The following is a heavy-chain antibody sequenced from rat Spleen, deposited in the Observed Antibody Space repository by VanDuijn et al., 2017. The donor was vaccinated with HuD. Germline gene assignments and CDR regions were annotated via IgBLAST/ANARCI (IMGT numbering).Heavy chain of an antibody. J-gene: IGHJ2*01. Sequence: EVQLVESGGGLVQPGGSLKLSCVAFGSTFNNYWRTWIRQAPGKGREGVASITNTGGSTYYPDYVKGRFTISRDNEKSTLYLQMNSRRSEDTATYYCAVSGYGYWGQGVMVTVSS. CDR3: AVSGYGY. D-gene: IGHD4-3*01. CDR1: GSTFNNYW. V-gene: IGHV5-31*01. CDR2: ITNTGGST.